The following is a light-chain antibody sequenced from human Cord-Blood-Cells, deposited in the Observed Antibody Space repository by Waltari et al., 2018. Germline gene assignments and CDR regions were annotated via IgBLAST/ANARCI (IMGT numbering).Light chain of an antibody. CDR3: NSRDSSGNHWV. Sequence: VRITCQGDSLRSYYASWYQQKPGQAPVLVIYGKNNRPSGIPDRFSGSSSGNTASLTITGAQAEDEADYYCNSRDSSGNHWVFGGGTKLTVL. CDR1: SLRSYY. CDR2: GKN. V-gene: IGLV3-19*01. J-gene: IGLJ3*02.